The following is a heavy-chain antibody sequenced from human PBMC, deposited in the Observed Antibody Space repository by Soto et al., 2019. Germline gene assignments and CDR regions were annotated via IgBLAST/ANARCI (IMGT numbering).Heavy chain of an antibody. CDR2: IIPIFGTA. D-gene: IGHD6-6*01. J-gene: IGHJ6*02. Sequence: QVQLVQSGAEVKKPGSSVKVSCKASVGTFSSYAISWVRQAPGQGLEWLGGIIPIFGTANYAQKFQGRVPITADKSASTAYMELSSLGSEDTAVYYCAFYIAARRGGMDVWGQGTTVTVSS. CDR3: AFYIAARRGGMDV. V-gene: IGHV1-69*06. CDR1: VGTFSSYA.